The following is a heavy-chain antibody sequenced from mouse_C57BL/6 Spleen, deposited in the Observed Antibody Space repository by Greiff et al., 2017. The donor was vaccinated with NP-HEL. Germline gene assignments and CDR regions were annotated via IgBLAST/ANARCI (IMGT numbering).Heavy chain of an antibody. Sequence: EVQVVESGGDLVKPGGSLKLSCAASGFTFSSYGMSWVRQTPDKRLEWVATISSGGSYTYYPDSVKGRFTISRDNAKNTLYLQMSSLKSEDTAMYYCARRGDRENYFDYWGQGTTLTVSS. CDR2: ISSGGSYT. CDR1: GFTFSSYG. D-gene: IGHD3-3*01. J-gene: IGHJ2*01. CDR3: ARRGDRENYFDY. V-gene: IGHV5-6*01.